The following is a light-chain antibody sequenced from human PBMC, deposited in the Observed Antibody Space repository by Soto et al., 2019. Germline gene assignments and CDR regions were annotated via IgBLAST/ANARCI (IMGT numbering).Light chain of an antibody. Sequence: QSVLTSPPSVSGSPGQSVTISRTGTSTHFVSYNRVSWYQQPPGTAPKLIIYEASNRPSGVPDRFSGSKSGNTASLTISGLQAADEADYYCSLYTSENTYVFGTGTKVTVL. CDR1: STHFVSYNR. CDR3: SLYTSENTYV. CDR2: EAS. J-gene: IGLJ1*01. V-gene: IGLV2-18*01.